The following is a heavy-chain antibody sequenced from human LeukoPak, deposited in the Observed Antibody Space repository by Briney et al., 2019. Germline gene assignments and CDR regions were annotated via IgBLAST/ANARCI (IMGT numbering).Heavy chain of an antibody. D-gene: IGHD3-16*02. Sequence: GGSLRLSCAASGFTFSSYAMSWVRQAPGKGLEWVGRIKSKTDGGTTDYAAPVKGRFTISRDDSKNTLYLQMNSLKTEDTAVYYCTTGIMITFGGVIVDDYWGQGTLVTVSS. J-gene: IGHJ4*02. V-gene: IGHV3-15*01. CDR1: GFTFSSYA. CDR3: TTGIMITFGGVIVDDY. CDR2: IKSKTDGGTT.